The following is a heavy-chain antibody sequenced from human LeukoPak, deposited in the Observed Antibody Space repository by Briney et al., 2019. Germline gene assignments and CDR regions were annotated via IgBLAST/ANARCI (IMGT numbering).Heavy chain of an antibody. CDR2: IIPIFGTA. CDR1: GGTFSSYA. V-gene: IGHV1-69*13. Sequence: ASVKVSCKASGGTFSSYAISWVRQAPGQGLEWMGGIIPIFGTANYAQKFQGRVTITADESTSTAYMELSSLRSGDTAVYYCAREGAIQLWLPHSFDYWGQGTLVTVSS. D-gene: IGHD5-18*01. J-gene: IGHJ4*02. CDR3: AREGAIQLWLPHSFDY.